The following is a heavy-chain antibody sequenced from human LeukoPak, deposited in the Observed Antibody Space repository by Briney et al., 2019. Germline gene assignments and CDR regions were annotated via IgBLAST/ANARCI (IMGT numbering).Heavy chain of an antibody. CDR1: GFTFRNHW. V-gene: IGHV3-7*01. Sequence: GGSLRLSCAASGFTFRNHWMTWVRQAPGKGPEWVANINQDGSEKYYVDSVTGRFTVSRDNAKNSLYLQMVSLRAEDTAVYYCARGMGEQLIPYYYCMDVWGKGTTVTVSS. CDR2: INQDGSEK. J-gene: IGHJ6*03. CDR3: ARGMGEQLIPYYYCMDV. D-gene: IGHD6-6*01.